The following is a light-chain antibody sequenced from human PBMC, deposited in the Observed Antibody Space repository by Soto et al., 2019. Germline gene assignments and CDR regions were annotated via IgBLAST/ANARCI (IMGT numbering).Light chain of an antibody. CDR2: EAS. J-gene: IGKJ2*01. CDR1: QDSSNS. CDR3: QHYDNLPRYT. V-gene: IGKV1-33*01. Sequence: DIQMTQSPSSLSTSVGERVTITCQASQDSSNSLNWYQQKPGKAPNLLIYEASKLQTGVPSRFSGGGSGTHFTFTISNLQPEDIATYYCQHYDNLPRYTFGLGTKLEIK.